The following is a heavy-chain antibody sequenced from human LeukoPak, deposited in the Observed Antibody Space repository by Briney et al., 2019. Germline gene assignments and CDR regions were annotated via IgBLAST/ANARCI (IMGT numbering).Heavy chain of an antibody. CDR3: AKDSFSYYYYYMDV. CDR1: GFTFSSYG. Sequence: PGGSLRLSCAASGFTFSSYGMHWVRQAPGKGPEWVAFIRYDGSNKYYADSVKGRFTISRDNSKNTLYLQMNSLRAEDTAVYYCAKDSFSYYYYYMDVWGKGTTVTVSS. J-gene: IGHJ6*03. CDR2: IRYDGSNK. V-gene: IGHV3-30*02.